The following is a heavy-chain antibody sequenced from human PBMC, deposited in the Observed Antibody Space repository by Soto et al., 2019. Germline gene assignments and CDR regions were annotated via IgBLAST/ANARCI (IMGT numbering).Heavy chain of an antibody. J-gene: IGHJ4*02. D-gene: IGHD6-13*01. Sequence: QVQLVESGGGVVQPGRSLRLSCAASGFTFSSYGMHWVRQAPGKGLEWVAVIWYDGSNKYYADSVKGRFTISRDNSKNKLYLQMNRLRAEDTAVYYCSRDRNTIEAAGRYYFDYWGQGTLVTVSS. CDR1: GFTFSSYG. CDR3: SRDRNTIEAAGRYYFDY. CDR2: IWYDGSNK. V-gene: IGHV3-33*01.